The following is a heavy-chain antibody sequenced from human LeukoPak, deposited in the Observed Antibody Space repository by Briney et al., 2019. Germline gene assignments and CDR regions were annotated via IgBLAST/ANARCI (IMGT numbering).Heavy chain of an antibody. CDR1: GGSISSGGYY. Sequence: SETLSLTCTVSGGSISSGGYYWSWIRQYPGKGLEWIVYIHYSGSTYYNPSLKSRVTISLDTSRNQFSLNLNSVTAADTAVYYCAKVGSRIMSTFGVIVPQNFDYWGQGTLVTVSS. D-gene: IGHD3-16*01. CDR2: IHYSGST. CDR3: AKVGSRIMSTFGVIVPQNFDY. V-gene: IGHV4-31*03. J-gene: IGHJ4*02.